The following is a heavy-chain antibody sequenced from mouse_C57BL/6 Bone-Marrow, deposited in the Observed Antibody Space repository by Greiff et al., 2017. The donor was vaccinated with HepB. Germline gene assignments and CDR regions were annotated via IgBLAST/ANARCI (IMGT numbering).Heavy chain of an antibody. Sequence: EVQLKESGPGLVKPSQSLSLTCSVTGYSITSGYYWNWIRQFPGNKLEWMGYISYDGSNNYNPSLKNRISITRDTSKNQFFLKLNSVTTEDTATYYCAKGGVRHYGTLFDYWGQGTTLTVSS. D-gene: IGHD1-1*01. CDR2: ISYDGSN. J-gene: IGHJ2*01. V-gene: IGHV3-6*01. CDR1: GYSITSGYY. CDR3: AKGGVRHYGTLFDY.